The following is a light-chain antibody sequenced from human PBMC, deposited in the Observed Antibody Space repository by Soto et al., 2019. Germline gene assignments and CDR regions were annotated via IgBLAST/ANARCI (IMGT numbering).Light chain of an antibody. V-gene: IGKV3-15*01. CDR2: GAS. J-gene: IGKJ1*01. CDR1: QSVSSN. CDR3: QQYNNWPWT. Sequence: EIVMTQSTATLSVSPGERATLSCRASQSVSSNLAWYQQKPGQAPRLLIYGASTRATGIPARFSGSGSGTEFILTISSLQSEDFAVYYCQQYNNWPWTFGQGNKVEIK.